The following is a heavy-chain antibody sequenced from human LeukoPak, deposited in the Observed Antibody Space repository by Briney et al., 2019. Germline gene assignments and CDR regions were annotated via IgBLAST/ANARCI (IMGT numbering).Heavy chain of an antibody. J-gene: IGHJ4*02. CDR3: ATETNGRHYDY. CDR2: IGPTGSDR. D-gene: IGHD1-14*01. Sequence: GGSLRLSCTASGLTFSTSGFNWVRQATGKGLEWVASIGPTGSDRYHADSIKGRFTISRHNANNFLYLQMNSLRAEDTAVYYCATETNGRHYDYWGQGTLLTVSS. V-gene: IGHV3-21*06. CDR1: GLTFSTSG.